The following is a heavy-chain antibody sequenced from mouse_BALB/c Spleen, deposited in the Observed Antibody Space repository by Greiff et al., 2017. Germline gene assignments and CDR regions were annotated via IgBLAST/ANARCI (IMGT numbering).Heavy chain of an antibody. CDR1: GFSLSRYS. J-gene: IGHJ4*01. CDR2: IWGGGST. CDR3: ASGRRYDGRVAMDY. D-gene: IGHD2-14*01. V-gene: IGHV2-6-4*01. Sequence: VQVVESGPGLVAPSQSLSITCTVSGFSLSRYSVHWVRQPPGKGLEWLGMIWGGGSTDYNSALKSRLSISKDNSKSQVFLKMNSLQTDDTAMYYCASGRRYDGRVAMDYWGQGTSVTVSS.